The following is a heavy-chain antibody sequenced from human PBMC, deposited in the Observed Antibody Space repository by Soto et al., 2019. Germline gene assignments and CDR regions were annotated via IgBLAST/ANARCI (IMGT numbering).Heavy chain of an antibody. J-gene: IGHJ4*02. CDR2: ISYDGSNK. CDR1: GFTFSSYG. Sequence: GGSLSLSCAASGFTFSSYGMHWVRQAPGKGLEWVAVISYDGSNKYYADSVKGRFTISRDNSKNTLYLQMNSLRAEDTAVYYCAKDSAQVVVVAAFDYWGQGTLVTVSS. D-gene: IGHD2-15*01. V-gene: IGHV3-30*18. CDR3: AKDSAQVVVVAAFDY.